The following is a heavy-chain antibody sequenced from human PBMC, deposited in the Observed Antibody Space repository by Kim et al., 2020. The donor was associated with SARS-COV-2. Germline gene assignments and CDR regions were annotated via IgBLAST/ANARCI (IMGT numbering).Heavy chain of an antibody. CDR3: ARDHVGGLGYWFDP. CDR2: IYFDGSDK. D-gene: IGHD3-16*01. CDR1: GFTFSSYG. Sequence: GGSLRLSCAASGFTFSSYGMHWVRQAPGKGLEWVAVIYFDGSDKYYADSVKGRFTISRDNSKNTLYLQMNSLRVEDTAMYYCARDHVGGLGYWFDPWGQGTLVTVSS. V-gene: IGHV3-33*01. J-gene: IGHJ5*02.